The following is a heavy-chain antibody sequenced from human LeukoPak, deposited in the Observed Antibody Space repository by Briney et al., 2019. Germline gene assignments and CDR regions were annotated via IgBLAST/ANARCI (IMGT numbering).Heavy chain of an antibody. CDR1: GFTFSNYW. CDR2: IKQDGSET. CDR3: ARDFWGAHRVDYFDY. D-gene: IGHD3-3*01. V-gene: IGHV3-7*01. Sequence: GGSLRLSCAASGFTFSNYWMSWVRRAPGKGLEWVANIKQDGSETYYVDSVRGRFTISRDNAKNSLYLQMNSLGAEDTAVYYCARDFWGAHRVDYFDYWGQGTLVTVSS. J-gene: IGHJ4*02.